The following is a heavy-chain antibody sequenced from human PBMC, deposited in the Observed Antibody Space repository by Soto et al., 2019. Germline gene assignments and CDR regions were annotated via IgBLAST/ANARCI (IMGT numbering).Heavy chain of an antibody. D-gene: IGHD3-16*01. V-gene: IGHV3-48*02. J-gene: IGHJ4*02. CDR1: GFTFNSYN. CDR3: ARDGAYSTPDY. Sequence: EVQLVESGGGLVQPGGSLRLSCAASGFTFNSYNMNWVRQAPGKGLEWVSYISIRSTTIYYADSVKGRFTISRDNAKNLLHLQMNSLRDEDTAVYYCARDGAYSTPDYWGKGTLVTVSS. CDR2: ISIRSTTI.